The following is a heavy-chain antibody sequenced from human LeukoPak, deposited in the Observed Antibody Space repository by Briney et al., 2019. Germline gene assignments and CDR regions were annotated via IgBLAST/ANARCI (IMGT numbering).Heavy chain of an antibody. V-gene: IGHV6-1*01. CDR1: GDSVSSNSAA. CDR2: TYYRSKWYN. Sequence: SQTLSLTCAISGDSVSSNSAAWNWIRQSPSRGLEWLGRTYYRSKWYNDYAVSVKSRITINPDTSKNQFSLQLNSVTPEDTAVYYCAKDGVIAPSPTQEYNWFDPWGQGTLVTVSS. CDR3: AKDGVIAPSPTQEYNWFDP. J-gene: IGHJ5*02. D-gene: IGHD6-13*01.